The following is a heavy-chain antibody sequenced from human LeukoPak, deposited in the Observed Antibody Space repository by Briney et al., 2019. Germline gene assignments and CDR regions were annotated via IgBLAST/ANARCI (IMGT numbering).Heavy chain of an antibody. D-gene: IGHD1-26*01. V-gene: IGHV4-59*02. CDR3: ARRIVGATAVFDP. CDR1: GGSVSSYY. Sequence: PSETLSLTCIVSGGSVSSYYWSWIRQPPGKEMEWIGYIYYRGNTNYNPSLKSRVTISLDTSKNQFSLKLSSVTAADTAVYYCARRIVGATAVFDPWGQGTLVTVSS. J-gene: IGHJ5*02. CDR2: IYYRGNT.